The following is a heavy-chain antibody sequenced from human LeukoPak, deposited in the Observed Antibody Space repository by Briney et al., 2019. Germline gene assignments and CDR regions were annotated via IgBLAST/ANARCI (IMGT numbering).Heavy chain of an antibody. Sequence: ASVKVSCKASGGTFSSYAISWVRQAPGQGLEWMGWINPNSGGTNYAQKFQGRVTMTRDTSISTAYMELSRLRSDDTAVYYCARTYCTNGVCFNWFDPWGQGTLVTVSS. CDR2: INPNSGGT. J-gene: IGHJ5*02. V-gene: IGHV1-2*02. CDR1: GGTFSSYA. CDR3: ARTYCTNGVCFNWFDP. D-gene: IGHD2-8*01.